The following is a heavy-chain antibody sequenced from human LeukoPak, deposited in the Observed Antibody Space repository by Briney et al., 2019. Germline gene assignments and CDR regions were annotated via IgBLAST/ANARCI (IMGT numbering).Heavy chain of an antibody. J-gene: IGHJ6*02. CDR1: GGTFSSYA. CDR2: IIPIFGTA. CDR3: ARIWGSGVYYYYGMDV. Sequence: SVKVSCKASGGTFSSYAISWVRQAPGQGLEWMGGIIPIFGTASYAQKFQGRVTITADESTSTAYMQPSSLRSEDTAVYYCARIWGSGVYYYYGMDVWGQGTTVTVSS. V-gene: IGHV1-69*01. D-gene: IGHD7-27*01.